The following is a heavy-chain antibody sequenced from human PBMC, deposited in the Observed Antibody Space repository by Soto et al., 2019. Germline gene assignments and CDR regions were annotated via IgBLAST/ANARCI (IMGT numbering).Heavy chain of an antibody. J-gene: IGHJ4*02. CDR3: AKDRPLYGYYDFWSGHDY. CDR2: ISGSGGST. V-gene: IGHV3-23*01. Sequence: GGSLRLSCAASGFTFSSYAMSWVRQAPGKGLEWVSAISGSGGSTYYADSVKGRFTTSRDNSKNTLYLQMNSLRAEDTAVYYCAKDRPLYGYYDFWSGHDYWGQGTLVTVSS. CDR1: GFTFSSYA. D-gene: IGHD3-3*01.